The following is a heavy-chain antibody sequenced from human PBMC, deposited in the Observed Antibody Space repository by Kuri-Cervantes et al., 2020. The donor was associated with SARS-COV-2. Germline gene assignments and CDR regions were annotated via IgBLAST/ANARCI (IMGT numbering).Heavy chain of an antibody. V-gene: IGHV3-23*01. CDR2: ISGSGGSP. J-gene: IGHJ4*02. Sequence: GGSLRLSCAASGFTFSSYDMSWVRQAPGKGLEWVSAISGSGGSPYYADSVKGRFTISRDNAKNSLFLQMNSLRADDSAIYYCARFETGVSTTGTENWGQGTLVTVSS. D-gene: IGHD2-8*02. CDR3: ARFETGVSTTGTEN. CDR1: GFTFSSYD.